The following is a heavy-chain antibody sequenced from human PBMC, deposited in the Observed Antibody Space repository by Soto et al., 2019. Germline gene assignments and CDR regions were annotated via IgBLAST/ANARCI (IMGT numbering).Heavy chain of an antibody. CDR3: ARVRLGSGWSAYFDY. CDR1: GYTFTSYG. Sequence: ASVKVSCKASGYTFTSYGISWVRQAPGQGLEWMGWISAYNGNTNYAQKLQGRVTMTTDTSTSTAYMELRSLRSDDTAVYYCARVRLGSGWSAYFDYWGQGTLVTSPQ. V-gene: IGHV1-18*04. J-gene: IGHJ4*02. CDR2: ISAYNGNT. D-gene: IGHD6-19*01.